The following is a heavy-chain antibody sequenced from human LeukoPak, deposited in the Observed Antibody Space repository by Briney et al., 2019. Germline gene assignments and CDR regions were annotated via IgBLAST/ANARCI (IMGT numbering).Heavy chain of an antibody. Sequence: GGSLRLSCAASGFTFDDYAMHWVRQAPGKGLGWVSLISWDGGSTYYADSVKGRFTISRDNSKNSLYLQMNSLRAEDTALYYCAKASMGYCSSTSCYEAYYGMDVWGKGTTVTVSS. D-gene: IGHD2-2*01. CDR2: ISWDGGST. CDR1: GFTFDDYA. CDR3: AKASMGYCSSTSCYEAYYGMDV. J-gene: IGHJ6*04. V-gene: IGHV3-43D*04.